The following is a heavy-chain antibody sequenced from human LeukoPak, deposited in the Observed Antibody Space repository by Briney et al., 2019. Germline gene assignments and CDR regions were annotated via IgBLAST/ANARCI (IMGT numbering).Heavy chain of an antibody. CDR1: GFTFSSYG. CDR2: IWYGGSNK. J-gene: IGHJ5*02. CDR3: ARDLGYCSSTSCYSRFDP. V-gene: IGHV3-33*08. Sequence: GGSLRLSCAASGFTFSSYGMHWVRQAPGKGLEWVAVIWYGGSNKYYADSVKGRFTISRDNSKNTLYLQMNSLRAEDTAVYYCARDLGYCSSTSCYSRFDPWGQGTLVTVSS. D-gene: IGHD2-2*01.